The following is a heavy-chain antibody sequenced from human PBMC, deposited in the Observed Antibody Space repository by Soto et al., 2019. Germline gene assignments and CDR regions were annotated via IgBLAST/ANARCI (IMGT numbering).Heavy chain of an antibody. CDR3: ARDRRDSSGPQGFDP. Sequence: ASVKVSCKASGYTFTSYYMHWVRQAPGQGLEWMGIINPSGGSTSYAQKFQGRVTMTRDTSTSTVYMELSSLRSEDTAVYYCARDRRDSSGPQGFDPWGQGTLVTVPQ. J-gene: IGHJ5*02. V-gene: IGHV1-46*03. CDR1: GYTFTSYY. D-gene: IGHD3-22*01. CDR2: INPSGGST.